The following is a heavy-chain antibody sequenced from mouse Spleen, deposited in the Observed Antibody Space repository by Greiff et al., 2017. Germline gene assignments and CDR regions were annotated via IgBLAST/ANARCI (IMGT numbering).Heavy chain of an antibody. CDR1: GFTFSDYY. CDR2: INYDGSST. J-gene: IGHJ4*01. D-gene: IGHD1-1*01. V-gene: IGHV5-16*01. Sequence: EVKLVESEGGLVQPGSSMKLSCTASGFTFSDYYMAWVRQVPEKGLEWVANINYDGSSTYYLDSLKSRFIISRDNAKNILYLQMSSLKSEDTATYYCAREYYGSSSYAMDYWGQGTSVTVSS. CDR3: AREYYGSSSYAMDY.